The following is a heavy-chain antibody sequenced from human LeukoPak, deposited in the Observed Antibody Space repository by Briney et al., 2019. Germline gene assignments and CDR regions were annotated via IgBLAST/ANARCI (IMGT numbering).Heavy chain of an antibody. Sequence: GGSLRLSCAASGFTVSRNYMSWVRQAPGKGLMWVSGINTDGSSTMYADSVKGRFTISRDNAKNTLYLQMNSLRGEDTAVYHCYGGNAEHWGQGTLVTVSS. CDR1: GFTVSRNY. V-gene: IGHV3-74*03. J-gene: IGHJ1*01. CDR2: INTDGSST. D-gene: IGHD4-23*01. CDR3: YGGNAEH.